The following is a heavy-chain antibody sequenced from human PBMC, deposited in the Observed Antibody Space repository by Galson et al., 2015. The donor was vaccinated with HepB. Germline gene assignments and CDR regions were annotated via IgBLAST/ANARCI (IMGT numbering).Heavy chain of an antibody. D-gene: IGHD3-3*01. CDR2: TGISGGNT. V-gene: IGHV3-23*01. J-gene: IGHJ5*01. CDR1: GFTFSNAV. CDR3: AKGLDYDFWNFDS. Sequence: YLRLSCAASGFTFSNAVMSWVRQAPGKGLEWVSATGISGGNTYYADSVKGRFTISRDDSKSTLYLQMNSLRGADTAVYYCAKGLDYDFWNFDSWGQGSQVAVSS.